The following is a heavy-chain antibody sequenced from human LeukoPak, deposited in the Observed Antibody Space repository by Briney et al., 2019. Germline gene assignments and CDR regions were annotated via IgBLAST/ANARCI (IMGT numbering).Heavy chain of an antibody. CDR2: ISAYNGNT. CDR3: ARGPKQGWLLSYFDY. V-gene: IGHV1-18*01. J-gene: IGHJ4*02. D-gene: IGHD3-9*01. CDR1: GYTFTSYG. Sequence: ASVKVSCKASGYTFTSYGISWVRQAPGQGLEWMGWISAYNGNTNYAQKLQGRVTMTTDTSTSTAYMELRSLRSDDTAVYYCARGPKQGWLLSYFDYWGQGTLVTVSS.